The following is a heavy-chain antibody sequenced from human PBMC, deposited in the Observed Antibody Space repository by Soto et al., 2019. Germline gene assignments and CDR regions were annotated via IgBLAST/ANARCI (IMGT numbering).Heavy chain of an antibody. CDR1: GYTFTSYY. D-gene: IGHD1-26*01. CDR3: ARSPHPGWYGGLFDY. Sequence: SCKASGYTFTSYYMHWIRQPPGKGLEWIGYIYYSGSTNYNPSLKSRVTISVDTSKNQFSLKLSSVTAADTALYYCARSPHPGWYGGLFDYWGQGTLVTVSS. CDR2: IYYSGST. J-gene: IGHJ4*02. V-gene: IGHV4-59*01.